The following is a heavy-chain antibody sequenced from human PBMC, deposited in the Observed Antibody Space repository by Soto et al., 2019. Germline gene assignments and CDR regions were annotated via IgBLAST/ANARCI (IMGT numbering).Heavy chain of an antibody. V-gene: IGHV1-18*01. D-gene: IGHD2-15*01. CDR1: GDTFISSG. CDR2: ISSYKGDT. CDR3: SRIEYCSGGNCYSAFDI. J-gene: IGHJ3*02. Sequence: VQSGAEVKKPGASVKVSCKAPGDTFISSGISWVRQALGQGLEWMGWISSYKGDTNYAQKFQGRVTLTTDTSTSTAYMELTSLTPGDTAIYYCSRIEYCSGGNCYSAFDIWGQGTLVTVSS.